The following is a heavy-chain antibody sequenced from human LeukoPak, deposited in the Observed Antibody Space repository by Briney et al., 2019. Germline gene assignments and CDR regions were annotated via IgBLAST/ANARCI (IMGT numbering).Heavy chain of an antibody. D-gene: IGHD4-17*01. V-gene: IGHV4-59*01. CDR2: IRYNGDA. CDR1: GDSIGSFY. CDR3: AREARYGDFSTVDY. Sequence: SETLSLTCSVSGDSIGSFYWNWFRQPPGKGLEWIGYIRYNGDAVYNSSLESRVTLSVDTPKNQFSLKVISLTAADTAIYFCAREARYGDFSTVDYWGQGSQVTVSS. J-gene: IGHJ4*02.